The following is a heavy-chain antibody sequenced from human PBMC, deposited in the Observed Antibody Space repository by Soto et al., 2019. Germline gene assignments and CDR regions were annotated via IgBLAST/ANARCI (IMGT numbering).Heavy chain of an antibody. D-gene: IGHD5-12*01. CDR2: INPSGDST. CDR1: GYTFSNYY. CDR3: ARAARSGSPHFDH. J-gene: IGHJ4*02. Sequence: ASVKVSCKGAGYTFSNYYMHWVRQAPGQGLEWMGIINPSGDSTSYAQEFQGRVTMTRETSTSTLYMELSSLRSEDTAVYYCARAARSGSPHFDHWGQGTLVTVSS. V-gene: IGHV1-46*01.